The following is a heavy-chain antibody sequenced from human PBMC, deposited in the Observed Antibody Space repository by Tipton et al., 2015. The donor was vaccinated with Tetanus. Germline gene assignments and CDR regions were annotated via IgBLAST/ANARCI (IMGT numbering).Heavy chain of an antibody. D-gene: IGHD6-25*01. CDR1: GDSISSGNYR. CDR2: IYHTGTT. J-gene: IGHJ6*02. CDR3: ARDSRLFYAMGV. V-gene: IGHV4-31*03. Sequence: PGLVKPSQTLSLTCTVSGDSISSGNYRYNWIRQLPGKGLEWIGYIYHTGTTYYNPSFKSRVSISVDTSMSQFSLELNSVTAADTAVYYCARDSRLFYAMGVWGQGATVAVSS.